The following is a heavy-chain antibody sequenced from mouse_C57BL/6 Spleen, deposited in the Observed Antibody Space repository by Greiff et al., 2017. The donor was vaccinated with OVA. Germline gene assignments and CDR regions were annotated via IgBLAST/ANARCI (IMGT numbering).Heavy chain of an antibody. Sequence: EVQLQQSGPELVKPGASVKISCKASGYTFTDYYMNWVKQSHGKSLEWIGDINPNNGGTSYNQKFKGKATLTVDKSSSTAYMELRSLTSEDSAVYYCGWGYDAWFAYWGQGTLVTVSA. D-gene: IGHD2-2*01. J-gene: IGHJ3*01. CDR3: GWGYDAWFAY. V-gene: IGHV1-26*01. CDR2: INPNNGGT. CDR1: GYTFTDYY.